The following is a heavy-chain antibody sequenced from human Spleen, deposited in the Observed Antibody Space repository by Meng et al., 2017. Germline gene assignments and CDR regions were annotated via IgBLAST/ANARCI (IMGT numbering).Heavy chain of an antibody. J-gene: IGHJ4*02. CDR2: IYSTGST. CDR3: ARSRRTSYYDSSGYVDY. CDR1: GYSISSGYY. Sequence: SETLSLTCTVSGYSISSGYYWGWIRQPPGKGLEWIGYIYSTGSTNYSPSLKSRVTISVVTSNQFSLKLTSVTAADTAVYYCARSRRTSYYDSSGYVDYWGQGTLVTGSS. V-gene: IGHV4-61*01. D-gene: IGHD3-22*01.